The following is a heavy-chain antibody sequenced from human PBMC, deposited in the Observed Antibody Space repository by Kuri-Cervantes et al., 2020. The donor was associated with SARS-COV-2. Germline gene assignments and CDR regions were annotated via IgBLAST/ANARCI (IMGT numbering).Heavy chain of an antibody. CDR1: GYTFTSYA. D-gene: IGHD3-3*01. J-gene: IGHJ4*02. V-gene: IGHV1-3*01. CDR2: INAGNGNT. CDR3: ARDLAVPAATDYDFWSGYYPNLTPPFDY. Sequence: ASVKVSCKASGYTFTSYAMHWVRQAPGQRLEWMGWINAGNGNTKYSQKFQGRVTITRDTSASTAYMELSSLRSEDTAVYYCARDLAVPAATDYDFWSGYYPNLTPPFDYWGQGTLVTVSS.